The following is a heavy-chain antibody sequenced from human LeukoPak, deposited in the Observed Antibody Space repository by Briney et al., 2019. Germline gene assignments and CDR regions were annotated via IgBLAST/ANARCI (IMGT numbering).Heavy chain of an antibody. D-gene: IGHD3-3*01. V-gene: IGHV3-48*03. CDR3: AREKTIFGVVTGYYFDY. Sequence: QPGGSLTLSCAVAGSSFSIYDMNCVRQAPGKGLEWVSYISGSGSNIYYTNSVNGRFTISRENAKYSLYLQMNSLRAEDAAVYYCAREKTIFGVVTGYYFDYWGQGTLVTASS. CDR1: GSSFSIYD. J-gene: IGHJ4*02. CDR2: ISGSGSNI.